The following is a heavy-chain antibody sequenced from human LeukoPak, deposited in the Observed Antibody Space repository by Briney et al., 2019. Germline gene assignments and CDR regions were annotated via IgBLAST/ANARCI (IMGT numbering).Heavy chain of an antibody. D-gene: IGHD3-22*01. Sequence: GSLRLSCAASGFTVSSNYMSWVRQAPGKGLEWIGYIYYSGSTKYNPSLKSRVTISVDTSKNQFSLKLRSVTAADTAVYYCARGGYDSSGYYLVYWGQGTLVTVSS. CDR3: ARGGYDSSGYYLVY. CDR1: GFTVSSNY. V-gene: IGHV4-59*02. J-gene: IGHJ4*02. CDR2: IYYSGST.